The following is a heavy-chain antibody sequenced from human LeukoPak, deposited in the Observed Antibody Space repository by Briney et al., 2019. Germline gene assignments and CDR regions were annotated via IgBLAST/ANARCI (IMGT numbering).Heavy chain of an antibody. Sequence: SETLSLTCTVSGGSISSYYWSWLRQPAGKGPEWIGRIYTGGSTNYNPSLRSRVTMSVDTSKNQFSLKLSSVTAADTAVYYCARDYYDTSGLLTKYYFGYSGQGTLVTVSS. D-gene: IGHD3-22*01. CDR2: IYTGGST. CDR1: GGSISSYY. V-gene: IGHV4-4*07. CDR3: ARDYYDTSGLLTKYYFGY. J-gene: IGHJ4*02.